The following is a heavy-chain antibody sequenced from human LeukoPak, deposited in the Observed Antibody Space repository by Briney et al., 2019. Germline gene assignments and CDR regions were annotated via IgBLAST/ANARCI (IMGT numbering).Heavy chain of an antibody. D-gene: IGHD1-26*01. J-gene: IGHJ4*02. V-gene: IGHV3-9*01. CDR2: ISWNSGSI. CDR3: AKADMGDSIVGATFDY. CDR1: GFTFDDYA. Sequence: QPGGSLRLSCAASGFTFDDYAMHWVRRAPGKGLEWVSGISWNSGSIGYADSVKGRFTISRDNAKNSLYLQMNSLRAEDTALYYCAKADMGDSIVGATFDYWGQGTLVTVSS.